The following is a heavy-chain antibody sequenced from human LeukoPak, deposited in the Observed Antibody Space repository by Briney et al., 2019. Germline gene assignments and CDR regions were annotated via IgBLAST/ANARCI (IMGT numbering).Heavy chain of an antibody. D-gene: IGHD3-10*01. J-gene: IGHJ6*02. CDR1: GFTFDDYS. V-gene: IGHV3-9*01. CDR2: ISWNSGSI. Sequence: PGRSLRLSCAASGFTFDDYSLHWVQQAPGKGLEWVSGISWNSGSIGYADFVKGRFTIYRDNAKNSLYLQMNSLRAEDTALYYCAKAMVRGVTSYGMDVWGQGTTVTVSS. CDR3: AKAMVRGVTSYGMDV.